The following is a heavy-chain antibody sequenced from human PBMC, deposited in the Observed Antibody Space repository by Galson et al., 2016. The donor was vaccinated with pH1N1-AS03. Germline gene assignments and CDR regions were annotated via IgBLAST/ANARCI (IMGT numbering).Heavy chain of an antibody. CDR3: ARDRHYYDYIWGTYRYDWYLDR. CDR1: GFTINNNY. CDR2: IYGGGDT. Sequence: SLRLSCAASGFTINNNYMSWVRQAPGKGLEWVPVIYGGGDTFYADSVKGRFTISRDNSKNTLYLQMNSLRAEDTAVYYFARDRHYYDYIWGTYRYDWYLDRWGRGTLVTVSS. D-gene: IGHD3-16*02. J-gene: IGHJ2*01. V-gene: IGHV3-66*01.